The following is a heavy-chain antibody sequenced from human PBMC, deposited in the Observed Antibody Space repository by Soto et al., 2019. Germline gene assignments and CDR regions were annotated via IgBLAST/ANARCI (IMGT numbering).Heavy chain of an antibody. J-gene: IGHJ3*02. CDR2: IYPGDSDT. CDR3: ARRRSSTAFDI. CDR1: GYDFTCYW. D-gene: IGHD2-2*01. V-gene: IGHV5-51*01. Sequence: PGESLKISCKASGYDFTCYWIGWVRQKPGKGLEWMTMIYPGDSDTRDSPSFQGQVTISADKSTSTAYLQWSNLKASDTAMYYCARRRSSTAFDIWGQGTMVTVSS.